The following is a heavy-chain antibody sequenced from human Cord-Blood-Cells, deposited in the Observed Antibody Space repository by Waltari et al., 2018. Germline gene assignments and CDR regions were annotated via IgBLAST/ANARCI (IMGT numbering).Heavy chain of an antibody. CDR3: ARGGGAFDI. CDR2: IYYSGGT. V-gene: IGHV4-59*11. CDR1: GGSISSHY. Sequence: QVQLQESGPGLVKPSETLSLTCTVSGGSISSHYWSWIRQPPGKGLEWIGYIYYSGGTNYNPSLKSRVTISVDTSKNQFSLKLSSVTAADTAVYYCARGGGAFDIWGQGTMVTVSS. J-gene: IGHJ3*02.